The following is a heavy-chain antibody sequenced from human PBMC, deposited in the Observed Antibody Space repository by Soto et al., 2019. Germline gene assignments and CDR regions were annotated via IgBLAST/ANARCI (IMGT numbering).Heavy chain of an antibody. Sequence: TLSLTCTVSGGSISSYYWSWTRQPPGKGLEWIGYIYYSGSTNYNPSLKSRVNISVDTSKNRFSLKLSSVTPADTAVYYCARDSSDSCSGGRSYGDIPLFDSLGQGIMVTV. CDR3: ARDSSDSCSGGRSYGDIPLFDS. J-gene: IGHJ3*02. CDR1: GGSISSYY. D-gene: IGHD2-15*01. V-gene: IGHV4-59*01. CDR2: IYYSGST.